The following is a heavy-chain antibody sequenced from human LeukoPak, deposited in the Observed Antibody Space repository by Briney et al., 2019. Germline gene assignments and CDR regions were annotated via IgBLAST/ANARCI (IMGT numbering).Heavy chain of an antibody. CDR2: IRYEGSNK. Sequence: GGSLRLSCAASGFTFSSYGMHWVRQAPGKGLEWLAFIRYEGSNKYYADSVKGRFTISRDNSKNTLYLQMNSLRAEDTAVYYCAKDPTVTGYYFDYWGQGTLVTVSS. D-gene: IGHD4-17*01. CDR3: AKDPTVTGYYFDY. V-gene: IGHV3-30*02. CDR1: GFTFSSYG. J-gene: IGHJ4*02.